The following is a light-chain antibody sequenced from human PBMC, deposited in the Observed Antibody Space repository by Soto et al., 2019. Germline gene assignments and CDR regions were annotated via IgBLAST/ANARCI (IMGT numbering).Light chain of an antibody. V-gene: IGKV3-15*01. CDR1: QSISID. CDR3: QQYNNWPRT. CDR2: RAS. J-gene: IGKJ2*01. Sequence: ETVMTQSPATLSVSPGERVTLSCRASQSISIDVAWYQHKPGQAPRLLIYRASTTATGVPVRFSGSGSGTEFTLTISSLQSEDFAVYYCQQYNNWPRTFGQGTKLEIK.